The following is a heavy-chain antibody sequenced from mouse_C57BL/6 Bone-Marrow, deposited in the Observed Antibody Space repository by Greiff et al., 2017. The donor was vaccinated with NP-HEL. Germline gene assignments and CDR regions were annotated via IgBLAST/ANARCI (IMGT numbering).Heavy chain of an antibody. J-gene: IGHJ2*01. CDR2: IDPENGDT. D-gene: IGHD3-1*01. CDR3: TTYSHVDY. V-gene: IGHV14-4*01. Sequence: VQLQQSGAELVRPGASVKLSCTASGFNINDDYMHWVKQRPEQGLEWIGWIDPENGDTEYASKFQGKATITADTSSNTAYLQLSSLTSEDTAVYYCTTYSHVDYWGQGTTLTVSA. CDR1: GFNINDDY.